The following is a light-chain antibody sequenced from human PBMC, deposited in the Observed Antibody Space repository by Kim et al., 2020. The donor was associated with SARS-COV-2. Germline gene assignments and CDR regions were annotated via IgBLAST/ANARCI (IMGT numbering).Light chain of an antibody. V-gene: IGLV1-40*01. Sequence: RVTIACTGRSSNIGAGYDVHWYQQRPGTAPKLLIYGNSNRPSGVPDRFSGSKSGTAASLAITGLQAEDEADYYGQSYDSSLSGWVFGGGTQLTGL. CDR2: GNS. CDR1: SSNIGAGYD. J-gene: IGLJ3*02. CDR3: QSYDSSLSGWV.